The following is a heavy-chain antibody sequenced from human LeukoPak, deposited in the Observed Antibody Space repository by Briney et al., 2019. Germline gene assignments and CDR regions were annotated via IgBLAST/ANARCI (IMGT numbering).Heavy chain of an antibody. CDR3: ARVSTIYGMDV. Sequence: ASVKVSCKASGGTFSSYAISWVRQAPGQGLEWMGRIIPILGIANYAQKFQGRVTITAGKSTSTAYMELSSLRSEDTAVYYCARVSTIYGMDVWGQGTTVTVSS. V-gene: IGHV1-69*04. CDR2: IIPILGIA. D-gene: IGHD3-9*01. J-gene: IGHJ6*02. CDR1: GGTFSSYA.